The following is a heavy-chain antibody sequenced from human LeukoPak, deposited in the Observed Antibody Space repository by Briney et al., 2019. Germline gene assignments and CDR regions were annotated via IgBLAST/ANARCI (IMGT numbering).Heavy chain of an antibody. V-gene: IGHV4-59*01. CDR2: IYYSGST. CDR3: ARLRYFDWLFRTPNYYMDV. D-gene: IGHD3-9*01. Sequence: SETLSLTCTVSGGSISSYYWSWIRQPPGKGLEWIGYIYYSGSTNYNPSLKSRVTISVDTSKNQFSLKLSSVTAADTAVYYCARLRYFDWLFRTPNYYMDVWGKGTTVTVSS. J-gene: IGHJ6*03. CDR1: GGSISSYY.